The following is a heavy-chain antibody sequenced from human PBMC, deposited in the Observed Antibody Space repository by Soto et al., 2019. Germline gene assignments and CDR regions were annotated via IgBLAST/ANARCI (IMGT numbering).Heavy chain of an antibody. D-gene: IGHD4-17*01. V-gene: IGHV3-21*01. CDR2: ISSSSDYI. CDR1: GFTFRSYS. Sequence: VGSLRLSCAASGFTFRSYSMNWVRQAPGKGLEWVSSISSSSDYIYYADSVKGRFTISRDNAKNFLYLQMNSLRAEDTAVYYCARDTPTAPFDSWGQGTLVTVSS. J-gene: IGHJ4*02. CDR3: ARDTPTAPFDS.